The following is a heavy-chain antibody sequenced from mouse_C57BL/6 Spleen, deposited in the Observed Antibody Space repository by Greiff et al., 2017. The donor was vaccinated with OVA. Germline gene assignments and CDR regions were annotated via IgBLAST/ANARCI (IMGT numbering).Heavy chain of an antibody. CDR1: GYAFSSSW. Sequence: VQLQQSGPELVKPGASVKISCKASGYAFSSSWMNWVKQRPGKGLEWIGRIYPGDGDTNYNGKFKGKATLTADKSSSTAYMQLSSLTSEDSAVYFCARSGTRYYFDYWGQGTTLTVSS. J-gene: IGHJ2*01. V-gene: IGHV1-82*01. CDR2: IYPGDGDT. D-gene: IGHD4-1*01. CDR3: ARSGTRYYFDY.